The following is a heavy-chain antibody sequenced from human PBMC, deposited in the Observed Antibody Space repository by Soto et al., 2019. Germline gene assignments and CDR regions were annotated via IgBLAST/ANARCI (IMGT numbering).Heavy chain of an antibody. J-gene: IGHJ4*02. CDR2: THHSGST. CDR1: GGSLSGNY. Sequence: QAQLQQWGTGLLEPSETLSLTCAVYGGSLSGNYWGWIRQPPGKGLEWIGETHHSGSTAYNPSLKSRVTISVDTSRNQFSLKLNSVTAADTAVYYCARTTAAIHLNYWSQGTLVTVSS. V-gene: IGHV4-34*01. CDR3: ARTTAAIHLNY. D-gene: IGHD2-21*02.